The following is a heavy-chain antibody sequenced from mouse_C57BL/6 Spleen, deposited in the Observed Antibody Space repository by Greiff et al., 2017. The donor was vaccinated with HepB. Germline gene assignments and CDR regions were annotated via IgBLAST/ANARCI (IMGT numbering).Heavy chain of an antibody. Sequence: VKLVESGPGLVAPSQSLSITCTVSGFSLTSYAISWVRQPPGKGLEWLGVIWTGGGTNYNSALKSRLSISKDNSKSQVFLKMNSLQTDDTARYYCARNLNYYGSSHWYFDVWGTGTTVTVSS. D-gene: IGHD1-1*01. J-gene: IGHJ1*03. V-gene: IGHV2-9-1*01. CDR1: GFSLTSYA. CDR3: ARNLNYYGSSHWYFDV. CDR2: IWTGGGT.